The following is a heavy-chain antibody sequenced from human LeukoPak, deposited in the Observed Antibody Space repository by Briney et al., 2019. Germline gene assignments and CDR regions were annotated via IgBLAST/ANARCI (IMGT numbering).Heavy chain of an antibody. Sequence: HPGGSLRLSCAASGFTFSSYAMSWVRQAPGKGLEWVSAISGSGGSTYYADSVKGRFTISRDNSKNTLYLQMNSLKTEDTAVYYCTTVFSENYYYYYMDVWGKGTTVTISS. V-gene: IGHV3-23*01. CDR3: TTVFSENYYYYYMDV. J-gene: IGHJ6*03. CDR2: ISGSGGST. D-gene: IGHD1-26*01. CDR1: GFTFSSYA.